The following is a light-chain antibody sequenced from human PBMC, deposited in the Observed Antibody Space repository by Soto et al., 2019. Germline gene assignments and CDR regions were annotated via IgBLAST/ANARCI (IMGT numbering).Light chain of an antibody. Sequence: QSVLTQPPSASGSPGQSVTISCTGTSSGVGGYNYVSWYQQHPGKAPKVMIYEVSKRPSGVPDRFSGSKSGNTASLTVSGLQAEDEADYYCSSYAGSNNLVFGGGTKVTVL. CDR2: EVS. J-gene: IGLJ2*01. CDR1: SSGVGGYNY. CDR3: SSYAGSNNLV. V-gene: IGLV2-8*01.